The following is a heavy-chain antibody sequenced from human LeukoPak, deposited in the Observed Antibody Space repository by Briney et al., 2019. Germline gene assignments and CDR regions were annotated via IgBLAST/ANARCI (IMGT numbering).Heavy chain of an antibody. Sequence: SETLTLTYTVSGGSIISSSYYWGWIRQPPGKGLEWIGSFYYSGSTYYNPSLKSRVTISVDTSKNQFSLKLSSVTAADTAVYYCARRLAAAASPYYYDSSGGFDYWGQGTLVTVSS. CDR2: FYYSGST. CDR3: ARRLAAAASPYYYDSSGGFDY. J-gene: IGHJ4*02. D-gene: IGHD3-22*01. V-gene: IGHV4-39*07. CDR1: GGSIISSSYY.